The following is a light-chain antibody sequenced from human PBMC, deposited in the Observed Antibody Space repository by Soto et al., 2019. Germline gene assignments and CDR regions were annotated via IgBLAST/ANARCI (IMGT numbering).Light chain of an antibody. V-gene: IGLV3-21*02. CDR1: NIGSKS. CDR2: DDS. Sequence: SYELTQPPSVSVAPGQTARMTCGGNNIGSKSGHWYQQKPGQAPVLVVDDDSDRPSGIPERFSGSNSGNTATLTISRVEDGDEADYFCHVWDSSSEHVFGTGTKLTVL. J-gene: IGLJ1*01. CDR3: HVWDSSSEHV.